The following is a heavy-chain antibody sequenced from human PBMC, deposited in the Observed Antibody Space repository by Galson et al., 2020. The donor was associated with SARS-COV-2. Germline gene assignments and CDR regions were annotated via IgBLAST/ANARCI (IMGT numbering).Heavy chain of an antibody. CDR3: ARGGEPPLTFGMDV. V-gene: IGHV2-70*11. Sequence: ESGPTLVKPTQTLTLTCTFSGFSLSTSKMCVTWIRQPPGKALEWLARIDWDDDKYYSTSLKTRLTISKDTSKNQVVLTMTNVDLVDTATYYCARGGEPPLTFGMDVWGQGTTVTVSS. D-gene: IGHD3-16*01. J-gene: IGHJ6*02. CDR2: IDWDDDK. CDR1: GFSLSTSKMC.